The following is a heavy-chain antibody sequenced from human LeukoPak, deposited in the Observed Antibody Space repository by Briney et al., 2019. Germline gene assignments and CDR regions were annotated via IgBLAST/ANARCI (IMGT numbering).Heavy chain of an antibody. Sequence: ASVKVSYKASGYTFTSYAMHWVRQAPGQRLEWMGWINAGNGNTKYSQKFQGRVTITRDTSASTAYMELSSLRSEDTAVYYCARDRGIAAAGKGFGYWGQGTLVTVSS. V-gene: IGHV1-3*01. CDR3: ARDRGIAAAGKGFGY. D-gene: IGHD6-13*01. CDR2: INAGNGNT. J-gene: IGHJ4*02. CDR1: GYTFTSYA.